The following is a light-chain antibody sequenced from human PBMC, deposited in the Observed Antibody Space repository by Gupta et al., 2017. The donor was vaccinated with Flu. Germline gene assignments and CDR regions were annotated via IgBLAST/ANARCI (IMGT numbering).Light chain of an antibody. Sequence: VIISCTGSSSNIGNNNVSWYQQHPGTTPNLLFYENNRRPSGIPDRFSGAKSGTSATLGITGLQTGDEADYHCGAWDRTFNVYVFGGGTKVTVL. V-gene: IGLV1-51*02. CDR2: ENN. J-gene: IGLJ3*02. CDR1: SSNIGNNN. CDR3: GAWDRTFNVYV.